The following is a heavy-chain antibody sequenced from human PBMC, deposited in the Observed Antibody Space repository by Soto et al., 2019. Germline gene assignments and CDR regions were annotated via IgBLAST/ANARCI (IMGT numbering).Heavy chain of an antibody. D-gene: IGHD2-8*01. CDR3: ARLVGLMEWYFDL. J-gene: IGHJ2*01. CDR1: GFSLSTSGMC. CDR2: IYYSGST. V-gene: IGHV4-39*01. Sequence: SGPTLVNPTQTLTLTCTFSGFSLSTSGMCVSWIRQPPGKGLEWIGSIYYSGSTYYKPSLKSRVTISVDTSKNQFSLKLSSVTAADTAVYDCARLVGLMEWYFDLWGRGTLVTVSS.